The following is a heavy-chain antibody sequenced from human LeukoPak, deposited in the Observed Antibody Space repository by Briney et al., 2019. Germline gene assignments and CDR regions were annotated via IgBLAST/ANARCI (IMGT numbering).Heavy chain of an antibody. CDR2: INHSGST. V-gene: IGHV4-34*01. D-gene: IGHD3-3*01. CDR1: GGSFSGYY. Sequence: SETLSLTCAVYGGSFSGYYWSWIRQPPGKGLEWIGEINHSGSTNYNPSLKSRVTISVDTSKNQFSLKLSSVTAADTAVYYCARAGFWSGYYSDYWGQGTLVTVSS. CDR3: ARAGFWSGYYSDY. J-gene: IGHJ4*02.